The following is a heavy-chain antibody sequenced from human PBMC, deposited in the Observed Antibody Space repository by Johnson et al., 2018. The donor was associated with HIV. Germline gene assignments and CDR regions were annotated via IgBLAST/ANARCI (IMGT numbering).Heavy chain of an antibody. V-gene: IGHV3-7*05. J-gene: IGHJ3*02. D-gene: IGHD1-14*01. CDR2: IKQDGSEK. CDR3: ARGPKNPGLDAFDI. Sequence: VQLVESGGGFVQPGGSLRLSCAASGFTFSSYWMSWVRQAPGKGLEWVANIKQDGSEKYYVASVKGRFTISRDNAKNSLYLQMNSLKTEDTAVYYCARGPKNPGLDAFDIWGQGTVVTVSS. CDR1: GFTFSSYW.